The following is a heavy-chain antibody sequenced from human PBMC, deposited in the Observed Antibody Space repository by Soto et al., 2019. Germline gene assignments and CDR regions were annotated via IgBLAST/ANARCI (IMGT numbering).Heavy chain of an antibody. CDR3: ATRYGSGSYFDY. CDR2: ISYDGSNK. Sequence: PGGSLRLCCAASGFTFSSYAMHWVRQAPGKGLEWVAVISYDGSNKYYADSVKGRFTISRDNSKNTLYLQMNSLRAEDTAVYYCATRYGSGSYFDYWGQGTLVTVSS. CDR1: GFTFSSYA. D-gene: IGHD3-10*01. V-gene: IGHV3-30-3*01. J-gene: IGHJ4*02.